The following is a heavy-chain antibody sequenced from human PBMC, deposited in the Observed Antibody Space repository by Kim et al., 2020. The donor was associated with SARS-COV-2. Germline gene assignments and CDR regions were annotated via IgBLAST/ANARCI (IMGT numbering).Heavy chain of an antibody. CDR3: ARDNTIFGVVIIYFDY. D-gene: IGHD3-3*01. Sequence: SRKRRVTTSGDTSKNQCSLKLSSVTAADTAVYYCARDNTIFGVVIIYFDYWGQGTLVTVSS. J-gene: IGHJ4*02. V-gene: IGHV4-34*01.